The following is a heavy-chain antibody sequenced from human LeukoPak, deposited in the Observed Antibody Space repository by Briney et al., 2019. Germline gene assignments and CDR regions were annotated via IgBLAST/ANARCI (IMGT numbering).Heavy chain of an antibody. CDR3: ARDGDSGSQWYYFDY. D-gene: IGHD1-26*01. J-gene: IGHJ4*02. V-gene: IGHV3-21*01. CDR1: GFTFSSYT. Sequence: KAGGSLRLSCAASGFTFSSYTMSWVRQAPGKGLEWVSSISSSSSYIYYADSVKGRFTISRDNAKNSLYLQMNSLRAEDTAVYYCARDGDSGSQWYYFDYWGQGTLVTVSS. CDR2: ISSSSSYI.